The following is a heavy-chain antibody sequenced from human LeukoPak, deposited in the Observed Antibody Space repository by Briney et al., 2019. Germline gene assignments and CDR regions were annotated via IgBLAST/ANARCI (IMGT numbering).Heavy chain of an antibody. D-gene: IGHD3-10*01. CDR2: ISAYNGNT. CDR3: ARALDYYGSGSYWYYYYYGMDV. J-gene: IGHJ6*02. Sequence: ASMKVSCKASGYTFTSYGISWVRQAPGQGLEWMGWISAYNGNTNYAQKLQGRVTMTTDTSTSTAYMELRSLRSDDTAVYYCARALDYYGSGSYWYYYYYGMDVWGQGTTVTVSS. CDR1: GYTFTSYG. V-gene: IGHV1-18*01.